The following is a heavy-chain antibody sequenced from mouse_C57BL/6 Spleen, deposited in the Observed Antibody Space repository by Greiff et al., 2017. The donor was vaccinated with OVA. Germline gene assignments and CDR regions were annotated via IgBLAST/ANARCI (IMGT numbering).Heavy chain of an antibody. CDR3: AREGYYGSSPYYYAMDY. J-gene: IGHJ4*01. D-gene: IGHD1-1*01. CDR1: GFTFSDYG. Sequence: EVKLLESGGGLVKPGGSLKLSCAASGFTFSDYGMHWVRQAPEKGLEWVAYISSGSSTIYYADTVKGRFTISRDNAKNTLFLQMTSLRSEDTAMYYCAREGYYGSSPYYYAMDYWGQGTSVTVSS. V-gene: IGHV5-17*01. CDR2: ISSGSSTI.